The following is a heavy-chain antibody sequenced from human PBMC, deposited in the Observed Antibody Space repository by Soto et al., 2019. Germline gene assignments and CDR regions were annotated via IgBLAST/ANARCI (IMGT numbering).Heavy chain of an antibody. D-gene: IGHD3-16*01. V-gene: IGHV3-30*18. J-gene: IGHJ4*02. CDR3: AKDWGTTRSEYYFDY. CDR2: ISYDGSNK. CDR1: GFTFSSYG. Sequence: QVQLVESGVGVVQPGRSLRLSCAASGFTFSSYGMHWVRQAPGKGLEWVAVISYDGSNKYYADSVKGRFTISRDNSKNTVYLQMNSLRAEDTAVYYCAKDWGTTRSEYYFDYWGQGTLVTVSS.